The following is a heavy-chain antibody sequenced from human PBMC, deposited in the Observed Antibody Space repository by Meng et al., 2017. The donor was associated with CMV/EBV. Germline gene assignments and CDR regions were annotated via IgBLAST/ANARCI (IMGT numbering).Heavy chain of an antibody. D-gene: IGHD3-3*01. Sequence: SGPTLVKPTQTLTLTCTFSGFSLSTSGVGVGWIRQPPGKALEWLALIYWNDDKRYSTSLKSRLTITKDTSKNQVVLTMTNMDPVDTATYYCAHSSDYDFWSGYYPPGYYYYGMDVWGQGTTVTVSS. CDR3: AHSSDYDFWSGYYPPGYYYYGMDV. CDR2: IYWNDDK. V-gene: IGHV2-5*01. CDR1: GFSLSTSGVG. J-gene: IGHJ6*02.